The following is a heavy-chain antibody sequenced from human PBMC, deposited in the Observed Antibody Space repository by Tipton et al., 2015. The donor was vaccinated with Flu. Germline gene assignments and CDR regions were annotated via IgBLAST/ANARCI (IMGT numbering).Heavy chain of an antibody. D-gene: IGHD3-10*01. CDR2: IFHGGST. CDR1: GYSISSGYY. CDR3: VRGGGSSSGRWFDP. V-gene: IGHV4-38-2*02. Sequence: TLSLTCTVSGYSISSGYYWGWIRQPPGKGLEWIGSIFHGGSTYYNPSLKSRVTISVDTSKNQFSLKLTYVTAADTAVYYCVRGGGSSSGRWFDPWGRGTLVTVSS. J-gene: IGHJ5*02.